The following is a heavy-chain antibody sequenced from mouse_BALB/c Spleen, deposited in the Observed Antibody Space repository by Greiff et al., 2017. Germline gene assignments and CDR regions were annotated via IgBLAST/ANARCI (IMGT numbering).Heavy chain of an antibody. D-gene: IGHD1-1*01. J-gene: IGHJ1*01. Sequence: QVHVKQSGPGLVAPSQSLSITCTVSGFSLTGYGVNWVRQPPGKGLEWLGMIWGDGSTDYNSALKSRLSISKDNSKSQVFLKMNSLQTDDTARYYCARAYGSSYWYFDVWGAGTTVTVSS. V-gene: IGHV2-6-7*01. CDR3: ARAYGSSYWYFDV. CDR1: GFSLTGYG. CDR2: IWGDGST.